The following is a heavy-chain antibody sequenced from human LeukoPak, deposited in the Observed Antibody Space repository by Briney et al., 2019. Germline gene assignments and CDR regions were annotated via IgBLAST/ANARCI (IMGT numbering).Heavy chain of an antibody. CDR3: ASFGYCTNGVCSDYDYYMDV. J-gene: IGHJ6*03. CDR2: ISSSSSYI. D-gene: IGHD2-8*01. V-gene: IGHV3-21*01. Sequence: GGSLRLSCAASGFTFSNAWMSWVRQAPGKGLEWVSSISSSSSYIYYADSVKGRFTISRDNAKNSLYLQMNSLRAEDTAVYYCASFGYCTNGVCSDYDYYMDVWGKGTTVTVSS. CDR1: GFTFSNAW.